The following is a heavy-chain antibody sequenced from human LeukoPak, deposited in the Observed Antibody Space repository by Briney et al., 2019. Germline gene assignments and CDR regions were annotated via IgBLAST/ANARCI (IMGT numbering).Heavy chain of an antibody. J-gene: IGHJ4*02. CDR1: GFTFSSYW. CDR3: GTHSSSWDHFDY. D-gene: IGHD6-13*01. Sequence: PGGSLRLSCAASGFTFSSYWMSWVRQAPGKGLEWVSGMSGSGRTTYYADSVKGRFTISRDNSKNTLYMQMNSLRAEDTAVYYCGTHSSSWDHFDYWGQGTLVTVSS. V-gene: IGHV3-23*01. CDR2: MSGSGRTT.